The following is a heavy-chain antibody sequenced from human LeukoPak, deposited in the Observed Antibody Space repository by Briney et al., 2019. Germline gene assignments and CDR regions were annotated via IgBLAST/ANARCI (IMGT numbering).Heavy chain of an antibody. V-gene: IGHV3-72*01. J-gene: IGHJ3*02. CDR1: GFTFSDHY. Sequence: GGSLRLSCAASGFTFSDHYMDWVRQAPGKGLEWVGRTRNKANSYTTEYAASVKGRFTISRDDSKNSLYLQMNSLKTEDTAVYYCARGLGSYHPDAFDIWGQGTMVTVSS. CDR3: ARGLGSYHPDAFDI. CDR2: TRNKANSYTT. D-gene: IGHD1-26*01.